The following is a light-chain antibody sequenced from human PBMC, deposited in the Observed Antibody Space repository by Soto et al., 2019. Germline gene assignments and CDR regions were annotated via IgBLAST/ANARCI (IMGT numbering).Light chain of an antibody. CDR2: GNS. CDR3: QSYDSSLSGWV. CDR1: RSNIGAGYD. J-gene: IGLJ3*02. V-gene: IGLV1-40*01. Sequence: QSALTQPPSVSGAPGQRVTISCTGSRSNIGAGYDVHWYQQLPGTAPKLLIYGNSNRPSGVPDRFSGSKSDTSASLAITGLQAKDEADYYCQSYDSSLSGWVFGGGTKVTV.